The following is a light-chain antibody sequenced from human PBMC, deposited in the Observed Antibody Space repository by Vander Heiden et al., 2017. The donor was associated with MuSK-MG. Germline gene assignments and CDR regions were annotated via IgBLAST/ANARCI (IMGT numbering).Light chain of an antibody. CDR2: KAS. Sequence: DIQMTPHLSTLSASVGDRVTITCRASQSISSWLAWYQQKPGKAPKLLLYKASSSESGVPSRFSGSGSGTEFTLTISSLQPDDFATYYCQQDNSFPWTFGQGTKVESK. CDR3: QQDNSFPWT. CDR1: QSISSW. J-gene: IGKJ1*01. V-gene: IGKV1-5*03.